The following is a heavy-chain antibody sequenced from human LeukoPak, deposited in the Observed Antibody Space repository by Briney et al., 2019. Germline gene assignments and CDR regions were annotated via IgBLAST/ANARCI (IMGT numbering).Heavy chain of an antibody. D-gene: IGHD2-2*01. J-gene: IGHJ6*02. V-gene: IGHV4-30-4*01. CDR2: IYYSGST. CDR3: ARPRCSGTSCPDYYGMDV. Sequence: SETLSLTCTVSGGSISSGDYYWSWIRQPPGKGLEWIGYIYYSGSTYYNPSLKSRVTISVDTSKNQFSLKLSSVTAAGTAVYYCARPRCSGTSCPDYYGMDVWGQGTTVTVSS. CDR1: GGSISSGDYY.